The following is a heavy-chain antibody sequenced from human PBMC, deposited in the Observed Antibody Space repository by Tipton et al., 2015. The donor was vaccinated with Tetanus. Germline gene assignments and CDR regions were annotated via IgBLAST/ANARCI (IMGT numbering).Heavy chain of an antibody. CDR1: GGSISSINW. CDR2: VYHNGRT. D-gene: IGHD2-15*01. CDR3: ARVEEGYCSGGTCYFAD. Sequence: TLSLTCAVSGGSISSINWWSWVRQPPGKGLEWIGEVYHNGRTNYSPSLESRVTISVDKSKNQFSLRLTSVTAADTAVYYCARVEEGYCSGGTCYFADWGRGTLVTVSS. J-gene: IGHJ4*02. V-gene: IGHV4-4*02.